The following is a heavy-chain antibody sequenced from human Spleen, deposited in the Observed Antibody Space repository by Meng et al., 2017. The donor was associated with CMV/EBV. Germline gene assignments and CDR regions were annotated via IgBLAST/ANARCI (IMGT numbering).Heavy chain of an antibody. Sequence: GGSLRLSCLASGFTFSDYYMSWVRQAPGKGLEWVSSIGSSSTFIHYADSVKGRFTISRDNAKNTLYLQMNSLRAEDTAVYYCAKCSGYDPPNYYGMDVWGQGTTVTVSS. CDR1: GFTFSDYY. V-gene: IGHV3-69-1*01. CDR2: IGSSSTFI. J-gene: IGHJ6*02. D-gene: IGHD5-12*01. CDR3: AKCSGYDPPNYYGMDV.